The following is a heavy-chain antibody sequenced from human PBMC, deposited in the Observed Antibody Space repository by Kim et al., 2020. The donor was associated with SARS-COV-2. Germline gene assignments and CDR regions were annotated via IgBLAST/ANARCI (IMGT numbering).Heavy chain of an antibody. CDR3: ARGGGTLGIDY. V-gene: IGHV4-61*01. D-gene: IGHD1-26*01. CDR2: IQYSGRT. Sequence: SETLSLTCTVSGGSVSSASWYWSWIRQPPGKGLEWMGYIQYSGRTNYNPSLKSRVTISVDTSKDQFSLKLSSVTAADTAVYYCARGGGTLGIDYWGQGTLVTVSS. J-gene: IGHJ4*02. CDR1: GGSVSSASWY.